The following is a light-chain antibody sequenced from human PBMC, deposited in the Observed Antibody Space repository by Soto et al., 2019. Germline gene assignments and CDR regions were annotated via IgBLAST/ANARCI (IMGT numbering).Light chain of an antibody. Sequence: EMVLTQSPGTLSLSPGERATLSCRASQSVAGNNLAWYQQKPGQAPRLLIYGASSRPTGIPDKFSGSGSGTDFTLTISGLEPEDFALYYCQQYASSPPITFGQGKRLELN. CDR2: GAS. CDR3: QQYASSPPIT. J-gene: IGKJ5*01. CDR1: QSVAGNN. V-gene: IGKV3-20*01.